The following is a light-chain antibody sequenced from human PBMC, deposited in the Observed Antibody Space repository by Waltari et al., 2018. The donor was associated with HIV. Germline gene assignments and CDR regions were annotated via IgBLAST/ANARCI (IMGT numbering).Light chain of an antibody. J-gene: IGLJ2*01. CDR3: CSYSDSGTIL. V-gene: IGLV2-14*03. CDR1: SSDLGSFDL. Sequence: SALTQPASVSGSPGQSITISCLGASSDLGSFDLFSWYQQHPDKAPKLILYDVTYRPSGVSGRFSGSRSGSMASLTISGLQPEDEADYFCCSYSDSGTILFGGGTRVTVL. CDR2: DVT.